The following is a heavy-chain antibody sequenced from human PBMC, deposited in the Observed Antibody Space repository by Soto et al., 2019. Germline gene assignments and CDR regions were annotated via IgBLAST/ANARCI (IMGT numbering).Heavy chain of an antibody. J-gene: IGHJ3*02. V-gene: IGHV3-30*18. Sequence: SLRLSCAASGLTFSSYGMHWVRQAPGKGLEWVAVISYDGSNKYYADSVKGRFTISRDNSKNTLYLQMNSLRAEDTAVYYCAKPYGEWEDHDAFDIWGQGTMVTVSS. D-gene: IGHD1-26*01. CDR1: GLTFSSYG. CDR2: ISYDGSNK. CDR3: AKPYGEWEDHDAFDI.